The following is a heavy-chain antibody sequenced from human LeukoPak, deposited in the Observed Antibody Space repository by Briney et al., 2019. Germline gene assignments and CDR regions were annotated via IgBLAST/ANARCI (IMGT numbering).Heavy chain of an antibody. D-gene: IGHD3-22*01. CDR2: ISYDGSNK. J-gene: IGHJ3*02. V-gene: IGHV3-30*04. CDR1: GFTFSSYA. CDR3: ARDLYDSSGYEQAYAFDI. Sequence: GGSLRLSCAASGFTFSSYAMHWVRQAPGKGLEWVAVISYDGSNKYYADSVKGRFTISRDNSKNTLYLQMNSLRAEDTAVYYCARDLYDSSGYEQAYAFDIWGQGAMVTVSS.